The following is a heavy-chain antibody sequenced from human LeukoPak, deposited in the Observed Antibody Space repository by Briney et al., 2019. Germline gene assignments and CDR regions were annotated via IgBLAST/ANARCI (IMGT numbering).Heavy chain of an antibody. CDR3: ARGDPTVTTTGSGGLDI. J-gene: IGHJ3*02. CDR2: IKSDGSST. CDR1: GFTFRSYW. Sequence: GGSLRLSCAASGFTFRSYWMHWVRLPPGKGRVWVSRIKSDGSSTSYADFVKGRFTISRDNAKNTLYLQMNSLRAEDTAVYYCARGDPTVTTTGSGGLDIWGQGTMVTVSS. V-gene: IGHV3-74*01. D-gene: IGHD4-17*01.